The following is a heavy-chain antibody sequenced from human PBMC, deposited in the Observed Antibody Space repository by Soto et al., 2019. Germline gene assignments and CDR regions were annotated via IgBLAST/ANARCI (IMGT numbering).Heavy chain of an antibody. CDR2: INPNSGGT. CDR1: GYTFTDYY. D-gene: IGHD2-2*01. V-gene: IGHV1-2*04. CDR3: ARSLRHRRRTTCYSRNYYYYAIDV. Sequence: AFVKVSCKASGYTFTDYYMHWVRQAPGQGLEWMGWINPNSGGTNYAQKFQGWVTMTRDTSISTAYMELSRLSSDDTPVYYCARSLRHRRRTTCYSRNYYYYAIDVWGQETP. J-gene: IGHJ6*01.